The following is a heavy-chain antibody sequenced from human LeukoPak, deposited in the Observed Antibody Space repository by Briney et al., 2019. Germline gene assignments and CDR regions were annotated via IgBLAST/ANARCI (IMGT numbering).Heavy chain of an antibody. CDR2: FDPEDGET. CDR3: ATELVWKSSSRRGWFDP. Sequence: ASVKVSCKASGGTFSSYAISWVRQAPGKGLEWMGGFDPEDGETIYAQKFQGRVTMTEDTSTDTAYMELSSLRSEDTAVYYCATELVWKSSSRRGWFDPWGQGTLVTVSS. J-gene: IGHJ5*02. CDR1: GGTFSSYA. V-gene: IGHV1-24*01. D-gene: IGHD2-8*01.